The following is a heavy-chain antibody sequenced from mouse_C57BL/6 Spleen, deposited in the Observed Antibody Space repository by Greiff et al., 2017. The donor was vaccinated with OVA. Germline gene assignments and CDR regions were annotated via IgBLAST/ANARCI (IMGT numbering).Heavy chain of an antibody. V-gene: IGHV2-9-1*01. J-gene: IGHJ1*03. Sequence: VKLMESGPGLVAPSQSLSITCTVSGFSLTSYAISWVRQPPGKGLEWLGVIWTGGGTNYNSALKSRLSISKDNSKSQVFLKMNSLQTDDTARYYCARNGGYDYDDWYFDVWGTGTTVTVSS. D-gene: IGHD2-4*01. CDR1: GFSLTSYA. CDR2: IWTGGGT. CDR3: ARNGGYDYDDWYFDV.